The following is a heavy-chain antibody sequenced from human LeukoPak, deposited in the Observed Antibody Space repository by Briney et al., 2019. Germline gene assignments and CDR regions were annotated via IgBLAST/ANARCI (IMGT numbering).Heavy chain of an antibody. Sequence: PGGSLRLSCTASGFTFRDHAMTWVRQAPGKGLEWVSFIRSQAYGGTEEYAASVQGRFTISRDDSYSIAYLQMYSLKTEDTAVYYCARGPIYLWLYYGMDVWGQGTTVIVSS. CDR1: GFTFRDHA. D-gene: IGHD3-16*01. CDR3: ARGPIYLWLYYGMDV. J-gene: IGHJ6*02. V-gene: IGHV3-49*04. CDR2: IRSQAYGGTE.